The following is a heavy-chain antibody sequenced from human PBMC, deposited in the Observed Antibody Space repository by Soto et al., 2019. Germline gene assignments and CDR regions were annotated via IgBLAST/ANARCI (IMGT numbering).Heavy chain of an antibody. CDR3: ASGVATTTPYWSFDL. V-gene: IGHV4-31*03. CDR1: GGSISSGGYY. J-gene: IGHJ2*01. D-gene: IGHD5-12*01. Sequence: QVQLQESGPGLVKPSQTLSLTCTVSGGSISSGGYYWSWIRQHPGKGLEWIGYIYYSGSTYYNPSLKSRVTISVDTSKNRLSLKLSSVTAADTAVYYCASGVATTTPYWSFDLWGRGTLVTVSS. CDR2: IYYSGST.